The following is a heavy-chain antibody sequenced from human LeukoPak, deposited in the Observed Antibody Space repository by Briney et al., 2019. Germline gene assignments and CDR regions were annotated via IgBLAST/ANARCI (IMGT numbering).Heavy chain of an antibody. J-gene: IGHJ4*02. Sequence: GGSLRLSCAASGFTFSSDSMNWVRQAPGKGLEWVSSIISSSSYIYYAESVKGRVTISRDNAKSSLYMHMNSLRAEDTAVYYCARAAYCGGDCYSHYWGQGTLVTVSS. CDR3: ARAAYCGGDCYSHY. CDR1: GFTFSSDS. V-gene: IGHV3-21*01. D-gene: IGHD2-21*02. CDR2: IISSSSYI.